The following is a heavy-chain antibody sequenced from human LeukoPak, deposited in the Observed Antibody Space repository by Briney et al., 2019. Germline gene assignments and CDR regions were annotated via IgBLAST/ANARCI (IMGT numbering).Heavy chain of an antibody. CDR2: ISYDGSNK. V-gene: IGHV3-30*18. D-gene: IGHD3-22*01. Sequence: GGSLRLSCAASGFTFSSYGMHWVRQAPGKGLEWVAVISYDGSNKYYADSVKGRFTISRDNAKNSLYLQMNSLRAEDMALYYCAKDMRGYYDSSGWDYWGQGTLVTVSS. CDR3: AKDMRGYYDSSGWDY. CDR1: GFTFSSYG. J-gene: IGHJ4*02.